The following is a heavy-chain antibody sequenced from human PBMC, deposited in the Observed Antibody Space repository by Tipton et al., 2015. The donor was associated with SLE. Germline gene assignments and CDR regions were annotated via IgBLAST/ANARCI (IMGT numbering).Heavy chain of an antibody. CDR2: IKSDGSSP. J-gene: IGHJ4*02. Sequence: GSLRLSCEASGFIGSSFWMHWVRQAPGKGLMWVSRIKSDGSSPSYADSVKGRFTISRDNAKNTLHLQMDSLRVEDTAVYYCAKDRVGEGDFDYWGQGTLVTVSS. CDR1: GFIGSSFW. D-gene: IGHD3-16*01. CDR3: AKDRVGEGDFDY. V-gene: IGHV3-74*01.